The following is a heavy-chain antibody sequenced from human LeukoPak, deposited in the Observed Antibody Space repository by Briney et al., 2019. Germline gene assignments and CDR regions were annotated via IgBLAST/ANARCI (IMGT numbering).Heavy chain of an antibody. V-gene: IGHV4-4*02. D-gene: IGHD4/OR15-4a*01. Sequence: PSETLSLTCAVSGGSISSDNWWGWVRQTPGKGLEWIGEIYHSGGTNYNPSLKSRVTISVKTSKNQFSLKLSSVTAADTAVYYCARDANYDVAVTFDYWGQGTLVTVSS. J-gene: IGHJ4*02. CDR3: ARDANYDVAVTFDY. CDR1: GGSISSDNW. CDR2: IYHSGGT.